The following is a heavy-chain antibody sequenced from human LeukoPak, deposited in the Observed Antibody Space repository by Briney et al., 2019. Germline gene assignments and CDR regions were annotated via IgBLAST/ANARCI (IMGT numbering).Heavy chain of an antibody. CDR2: IYYSGST. CDR3: ARNGGPYSSSWDNWFDP. Sequence: SETLSLTCTVSGGSISSYYWSWIRQPPGKGLEWIGYIYYSGSTNYNPSLKSRVTISVDTSKNQFSLKLSSVTAADTAVYYCARNGGPYSSSWDNWFDPWGQGTLVTVSS. CDR1: GGSISSYY. V-gene: IGHV4-59*13. D-gene: IGHD6-13*01. J-gene: IGHJ5*02.